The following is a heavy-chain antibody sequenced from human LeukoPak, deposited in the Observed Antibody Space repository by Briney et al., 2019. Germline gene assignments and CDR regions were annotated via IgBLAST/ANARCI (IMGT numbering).Heavy chain of an antibody. CDR3: ARERPPKEMATIYDY. CDR2: IKQDGSEK. V-gene: IGHV3-7*01. Sequence: PGGSLRLSCAASGFTFSSYWMSWVRQAPGKGLEWVANIKQDGSEKYYVHSVKGRFTISRDNAKNSLYLQMNSLRAEDTAVYYCARERPPKEMATIYDYWGQGTLVTVSS. D-gene: IGHD5-24*01. CDR1: GFTFSSYW. J-gene: IGHJ4*02.